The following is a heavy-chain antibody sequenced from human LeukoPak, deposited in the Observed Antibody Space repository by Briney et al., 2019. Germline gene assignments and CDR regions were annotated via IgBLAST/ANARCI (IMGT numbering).Heavy chain of an antibody. CDR1: GGSISSGSYY. V-gene: IGHV4-61*02. D-gene: IGHD6-13*01. J-gene: IGHJ5*02. CDR3: ARAPALIAAAGTKSGWFDP. CDR2: IYTSGST. Sequence: SQTLSLTCAVSGGSISSGSYYWNWIRRPAGKALEYIGRIYTSGSTSYNPSLESRVTISLDTSKNQISLKLSSVTAADTAVYYCARAPALIAAAGTKSGWFDPWGQGTLVTVSS.